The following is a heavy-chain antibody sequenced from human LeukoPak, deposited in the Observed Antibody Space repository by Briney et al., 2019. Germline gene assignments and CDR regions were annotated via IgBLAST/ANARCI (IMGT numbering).Heavy chain of an antibody. CDR2: IIPIFGTA. D-gene: IGHD3-22*01. Sequence: SVKVSCKASGGTFSSYAISWVRQAPGQGLEWMGRIIPIFGTANYAQEFQGRVTITTDESTSTAYMELSSLRSEDTAVYYCAREDSSGYYYVDYWGQGTLVTVSS. J-gene: IGHJ4*02. V-gene: IGHV1-69*05. CDR1: GGTFSSYA. CDR3: AREDSSGYYYVDY.